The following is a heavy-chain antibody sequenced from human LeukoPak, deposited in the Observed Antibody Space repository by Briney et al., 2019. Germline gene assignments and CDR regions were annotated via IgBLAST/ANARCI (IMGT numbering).Heavy chain of an antibody. CDR1: GFTLNSYL. D-gene: IGHD1-14*01. Sequence: GGSLILSCAASGFTLNSYLMSWVRQAPGRGLEWVANIKKDGSEESYLDSVKGRFTVSRDNAKNSLFLQMNSLRGEDTAVYYCARSNPNRNALDLWGQGTMVTISA. CDR3: ARSNPNRNALDL. J-gene: IGHJ3*01. V-gene: IGHV3-7*01. CDR2: IKKDGSEE.